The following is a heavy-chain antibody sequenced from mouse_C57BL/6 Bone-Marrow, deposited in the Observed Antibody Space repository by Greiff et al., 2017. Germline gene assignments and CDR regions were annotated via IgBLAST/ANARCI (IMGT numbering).Heavy chain of an antibody. CDR1: GYSFTGYC. CDR3: ARQYYYDSYAMDY. Sequence: EFQLQQSGPELVKPGASVKISCKASGYSFTGYCMNWVKQSHGKSLEWIGRINPYNGDTNYNQKFKGKATLTVDKSSSTAHMQLLSLTSEDFAVYYCARQYYYDSYAMDYWGQGTSVTVSS. D-gene: IGHD2-1*01. CDR2: INPYNGDT. J-gene: IGHJ4*01. V-gene: IGHV1-37*01.